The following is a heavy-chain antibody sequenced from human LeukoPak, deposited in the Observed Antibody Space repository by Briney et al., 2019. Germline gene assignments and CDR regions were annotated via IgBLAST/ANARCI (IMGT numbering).Heavy chain of an antibody. Sequence: ASVKVSCKASGYTFTGYYIHWVRQAPGQGLEWMGWINPNSGGTRYAQKFQGRVTMTRDTSISTAYTELSSLRSDDTAEYYCARDPLRRSSSWFGSNWFDPWGQGTLVTVSS. CDR1: GYTFTGYY. J-gene: IGHJ5*02. CDR3: ARDPLRRSSSWFGSNWFDP. D-gene: IGHD6-13*01. CDR2: INPNSGGT. V-gene: IGHV1-2*02.